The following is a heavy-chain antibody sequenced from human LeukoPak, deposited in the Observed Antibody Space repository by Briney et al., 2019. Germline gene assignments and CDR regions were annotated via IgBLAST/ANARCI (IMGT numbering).Heavy chain of an antibody. CDR2: IYTSGST. D-gene: IGHD2-2*01. Sequence: SETLSLTCTVSGGSISSYYWSWIRQPAGKGLEWIGRIYTSGSTNYNPSLKSRVTMSVDTSKNQFSLKLSSVTAADTAVYYCASQIGYCSSTSCYGSFDYWGQGTLVTVSS. V-gene: IGHV4-4*07. CDR3: ASQIGYCSSTSCYGSFDY. CDR1: GGSISSYY. J-gene: IGHJ4*02.